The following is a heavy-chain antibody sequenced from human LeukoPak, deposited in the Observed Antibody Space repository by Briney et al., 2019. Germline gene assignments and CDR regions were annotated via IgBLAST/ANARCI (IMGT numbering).Heavy chain of an antibody. CDR3: ARAGSVQLERRAIRPYYYYYMDV. D-gene: IGHD1-1*01. J-gene: IGHJ6*03. CDR1: GYTFTSYS. Sequence: ASVKVSCKASGYTFTSYSISWVRQAPGQGLEWMGWISAYNGKTTYAQKVQGRVTMTTDTSTRTAYMELRSLRSDDTAVYYCARAGSVQLERRAIRPYYYYYMDVWGKETTVTISS. V-gene: IGHV1-18*01. CDR2: ISAYNGKT.